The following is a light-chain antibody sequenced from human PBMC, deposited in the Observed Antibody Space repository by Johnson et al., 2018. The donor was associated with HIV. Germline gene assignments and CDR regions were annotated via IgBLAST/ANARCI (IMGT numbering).Light chain of an antibody. CDR2: ENN. V-gene: IGLV1-51*02. J-gene: IGLJ1*01. CDR1: SSNIGNNY. CDR3: GTWDSSLSSYV. Sequence: QPVLTQPPSVSAAPGQKVTISCSGSSSNIGNNYVSWYQQLPGTAPKLLIYENNKRPSGIPDRFSGSKSGTSATLGITGLQTGDEADYYCGTWDSSLSSYVFGTGTQVTVL.